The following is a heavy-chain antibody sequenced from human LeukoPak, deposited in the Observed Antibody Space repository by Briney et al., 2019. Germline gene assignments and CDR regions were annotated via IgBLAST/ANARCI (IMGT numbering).Heavy chain of an antibody. J-gene: IGHJ4*02. V-gene: IGHV3-23*01. CDR3: AKAPRWFGELAE. D-gene: IGHD3-10*01. Sequence: GGSLRLSCAASGFTFSSYAMSWVRQAPGKGLKWVSAISGSGGSTYYADSVKGRFTISRDNSKNTLYLQMNSLRAEDTAVYYCAKAPRWFGELAEWGQGTLVTVSS. CDR2: ISGSGGST. CDR1: GFTFSSYA.